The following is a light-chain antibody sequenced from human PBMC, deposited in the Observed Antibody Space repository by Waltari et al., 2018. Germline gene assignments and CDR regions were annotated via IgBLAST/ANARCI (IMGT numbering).Light chain of an antibody. V-gene: IGKV1-NL1*01. CDR2: AAS. CDR1: QGISNS. J-gene: IGKJ1*01. Sequence: DIQMTQSPSSLSASVGDRVTITCRASQGISNSLAWYQQKPGKAPKLLLYAASRLESGVPSRFSGSGYGTDYTLTISSLQPEDFGTDYCQQYYSTPRTFGQGTKVEIK. CDR3: QQYYSTPRT.